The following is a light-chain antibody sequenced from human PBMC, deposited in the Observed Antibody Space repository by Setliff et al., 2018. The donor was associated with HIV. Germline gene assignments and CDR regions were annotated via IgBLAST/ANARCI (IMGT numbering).Light chain of an antibody. Sequence: VLTQPPSASGTPGQRLTISCSGSSSNIGRNTVNWYQQFPGMAPKLLIYSDNKRPSGVPDRFSGSKSGTSASLAISGLQSDDEADYYCSAWDGGLSGYPVFGGGTKVTVL. CDR2: SDN. CDR1: SSNIGRNT. CDR3: SAWDGGLSGYPV. J-gene: IGLJ2*01. V-gene: IGLV1-44*01.